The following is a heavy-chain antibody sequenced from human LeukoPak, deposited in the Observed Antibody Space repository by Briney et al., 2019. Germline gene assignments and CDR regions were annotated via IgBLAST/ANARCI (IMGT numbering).Heavy chain of an antibody. CDR1: EYTFTDYA. J-gene: IGHJ4*02. CDR3: ARGRWSATTATYYLDF. Sequence: GASVKVSCKASEYTFTDYAINWVRQAPGQRLEWMGWINAGNGNTKYSQKFLGRVTFTGDTSASTAYMELSSLTSEDTAVYYCARGRWSATTATYYLDFWGQGTLVTVSS. D-gene: IGHD5-24*01. V-gene: IGHV1-3*01. CDR2: INAGNGNT.